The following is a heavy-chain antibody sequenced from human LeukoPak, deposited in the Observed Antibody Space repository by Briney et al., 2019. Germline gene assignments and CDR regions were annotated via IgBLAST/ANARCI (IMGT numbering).Heavy chain of an antibody. CDR1: GFTFSRYW. CDR2: IKQDGSEK. J-gene: IGHJ4*02. Sequence: GGSLRLSCAASGFTFSRYWMTWVRQAPGKGLEWVANIKQDGSEKYYVDSVKGRFTISRDNAKNTLYLQMNSLRAEDTAVYYCARGGSGSPYYFDYWGQGTLVTVSS. CDR3: ARGGSGSPYYFDY. D-gene: IGHD1-26*01. V-gene: IGHV3-7*04.